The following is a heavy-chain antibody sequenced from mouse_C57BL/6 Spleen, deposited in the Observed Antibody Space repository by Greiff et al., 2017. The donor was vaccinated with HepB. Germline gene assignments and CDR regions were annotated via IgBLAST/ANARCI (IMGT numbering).Heavy chain of an antibody. Sequence: QVQLQQSGPELVKPGASVKISCKASGYAFSSSWMNWVKQRPGKGLEWIGRIYPGDGDTNYNGKFKGKATLTADKSSSTAYMQLSSLTSEDSAVYFCARWDGNYFDCWGQGTTLTVSS. CDR1: GYAFSSSW. J-gene: IGHJ2*01. CDR2: IYPGDGDT. CDR3: ARWDGNYFDC. V-gene: IGHV1-82*01. D-gene: IGHD2-1*01.